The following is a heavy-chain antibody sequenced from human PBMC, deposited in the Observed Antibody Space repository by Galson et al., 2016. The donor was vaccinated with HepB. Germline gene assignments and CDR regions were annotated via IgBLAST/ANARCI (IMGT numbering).Heavy chain of an antibody. CDR2: TGTGSTYK. J-gene: IGHJ6*02. V-gene: IGHV3-21*01. Sequence: SLRLSCAASGFIFSDCSMSWVRQAPGKGLEWVSSTGTGSTYKYYADSVKGRFTISRDDAQNSLFLQMNSLRVEDTAVYYCVKSTVRHLRYSGMDVWGQGTTVTVSS. CDR1: GFIFSDCS. D-gene: IGHD4-11*01. CDR3: VKSTVRHLRYSGMDV.